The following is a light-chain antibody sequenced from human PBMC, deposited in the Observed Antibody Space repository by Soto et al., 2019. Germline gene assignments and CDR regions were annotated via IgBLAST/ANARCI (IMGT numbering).Light chain of an antibody. Sequence: DIQMTQSPSFVSASVGDRVTITCRASQGISSWLSWYQHKPGRAPKVQIHAASSFESGVPSRFSGSGSGRDFTLTISSLQTDGFATYYCQETSSFPLACGGGPKVEIK. CDR2: AAS. CDR1: QGISSW. J-gene: IGKJ4*01. V-gene: IGKV1-12*01. CDR3: QETSSFPLA.